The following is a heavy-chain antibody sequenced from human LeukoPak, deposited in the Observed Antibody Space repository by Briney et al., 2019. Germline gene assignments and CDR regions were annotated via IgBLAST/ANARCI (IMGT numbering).Heavy chain of an antibody. CDR2: IIPTFGTA. J-gene: IGHJ6*04. CDR1: GGTFSSYA. D-gene: IGHD2-15*01. CDR3: ARTCALSGGSCYSVYYYYGMDV. V-gene: IGHV1-69*06. Sequence: SVKVSCKASGGTFSSYAISWVRQAPGQGLEWMGGIIPTFGTANYAQKFQGRVTITADKSTSTAYMEPSSLRSEDTAVYYCARTCALSGGSCYSVYYYYGMDVWGKGTTVTVSS.